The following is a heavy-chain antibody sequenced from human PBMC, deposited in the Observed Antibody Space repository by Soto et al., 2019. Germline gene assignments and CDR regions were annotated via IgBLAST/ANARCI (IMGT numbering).Heavy chain of an antibody. CDR1: GYTFTGYY. CDR3: AKDSTVTTSLYSYYYGLDV. CDR2: INPNSGGT. V-gene: IGHV1-2*02. J-gene: IGHJ6*02. D-gene: IGHD4-17*01. Sequence: ASVKVSCKASGYTFTGYYMHWVRQAPGQGLEWMGWINPNSGGTNYAQKFQGRVTMTRDTSISTAYMELSSLRAEDTALYYCAKDSTVTTSLYSYYYGLDVWGQGTTVTVSS.